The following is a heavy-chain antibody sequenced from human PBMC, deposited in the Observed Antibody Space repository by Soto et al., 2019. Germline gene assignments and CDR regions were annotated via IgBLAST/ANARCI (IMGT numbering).Heavy chain of an antibody. CDR3: ARHNDYGDDQRYSYFDY. V-gene: IGHV5-51*01. J-gene: IGHJ4*02. D-gene: IGHD4-17*01. Sequence: GESLKISCKGSGYSFTSYWIGWVRQMPGKGLEWMGIIYPGDSDTRYSPSFQGQVTISADKSISTAYLQWSSLKASDTAMYYCARHNDYGDDQRYSYFDYWGQGTLVTVSS. CDR2: IYPGDSDT. CDR1: GYSFTSYW.